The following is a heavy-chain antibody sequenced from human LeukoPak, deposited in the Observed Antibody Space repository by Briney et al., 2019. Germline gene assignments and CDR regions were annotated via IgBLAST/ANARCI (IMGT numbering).Heavy chain of an antibody. CDR1: GGSFSGYY. Sequence: PSETLSLTCAVYGGSFSGYYWSWIRQPPGKGLEWIGEINHSGSTNYNPPLKSRVTISVDTSKNQFSLKLSSVTAADTAVYYCARVYYDSSGSSGFDPWGQGTLVTVSS. D-gene: IGHD3-22*01. J-gene: IGHJ5*02. CDR3: ARVYYDSSGSSGFDP. CDR2: INHSGST. V-gene: IGHV4-34*01.